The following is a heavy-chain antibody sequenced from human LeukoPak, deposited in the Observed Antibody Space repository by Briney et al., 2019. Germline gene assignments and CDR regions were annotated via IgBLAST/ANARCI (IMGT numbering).Heavy chain of an antibody. J-gene: IGHJ6*02. Sequence: PSETLSLTCTASGGSISSYYWSWIRQPPGKGLEWIGYIYYSGSTNYNPSLKSRVTISVDTSKNQFSLKLSSVTAADTAVYYCARLWSSISNFYGMDVWGQGTTVTVSS. CDR3: ARLWSSISNFYGMDV. CDR1: GGSISSYY. CDR2: IYYSGST. D-gene: IGHD3-3*01. V-gene: IGHV4-59*08.